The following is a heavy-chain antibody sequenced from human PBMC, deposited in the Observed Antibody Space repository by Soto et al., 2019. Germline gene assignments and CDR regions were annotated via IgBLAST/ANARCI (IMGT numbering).Heavy chain of an antibody. D-gene: IGHD2-21*02. Sequence: QIQLLQSGGDVKKPGASVKVSCTASGYIFTNYGVSWVRQAPGQGLEWVGWISGNNRKKNYAQEFQGRVTMNTDTSTSTAYMELSSLRSDDTAVYFCARQYCGADCNTHDPIDMWGQGTMVTVSS. CDR3: ARQYCGADCNTHDPIDM. J-gene: IGHJ3*02. CDR1: GYIFTNYG. CDR2: ISGNNRKK. V-gene: IGHV1-18*01.